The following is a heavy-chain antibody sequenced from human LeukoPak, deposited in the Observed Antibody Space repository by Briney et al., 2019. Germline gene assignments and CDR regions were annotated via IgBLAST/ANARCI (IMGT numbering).Heavy chain of an antibody. V-gene: IGHV3-33*01. Sequence: GGSLRLSCAASGLTFSSYGMHWVRQAPGKGLEWVAVIWYDGNNKNYVDSVKGRFTISRDNSKNTLYLEMKSLRAEDTAVYYCARDNPSGGSSGWTGLDYWGQGTLVTVSS. CDR2: IWYDGNNK. D-gene: IGHD6-19*01. CDR1: GLTFSSYG. CDR3: ARDNPSGGSSGWTGLDY. J-gene: IGHJ4*02.